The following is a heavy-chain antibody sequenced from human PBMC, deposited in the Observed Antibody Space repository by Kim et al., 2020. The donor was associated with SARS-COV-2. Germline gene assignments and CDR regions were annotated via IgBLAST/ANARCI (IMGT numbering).Heavy chain of an antibody. D-gene: IGHD3-3*01. V-gene: IGHV1-18*01. CDR3: ANSGATRMTAFGVVIKDGYYYGLDV. J-gene: IGHJ6*02. CDR1: GYSLSSYG. Sequence: ASVKVSCKASGYSLSSYGITWVRQAPGQGLEWMGWIRTHNGDTSYAQKFQDRVTMTTDTSTRTVYMELRSLRSDDTAVYYCANSGATRMTAFGVVIKDGYYYGLDVWGQGTTVTV. CDR2: IRTHNGDT.